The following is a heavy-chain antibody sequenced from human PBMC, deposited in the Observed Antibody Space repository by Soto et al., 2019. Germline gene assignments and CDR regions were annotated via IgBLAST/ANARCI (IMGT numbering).Heavy chain of an antibody. CDR3: GKTNRGVAVREYSGYEPFDY. D-gene: IGHD5-12*01. CDR1: GFTFSSYA. Sequence: EVQLLESGGGLVQPGGSLRLSCAASGFTFSSYAMSWVRQAPGKGLEWVSAISGSGGSTYYADSVKGRFTISRDNSKNILYLQMNSLRAEDTAVYYCGKTNRGVAVREYSGYEPFDYWGQGTLVTVSS. CDR2: ISGSGGST. V-gene: IGHV3-23*01. J-gene: IGHJ4*02.